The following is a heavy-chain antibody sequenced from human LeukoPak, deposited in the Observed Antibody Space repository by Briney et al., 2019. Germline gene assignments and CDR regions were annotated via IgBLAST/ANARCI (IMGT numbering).Heavy chain of an antibody. V-gene: IGHV3-49*04. J-gene: IGHJ4*02. Sequence: SLGLSWTASGFPFGDYAMSWVRQAPGKGLEWGGXIRSKAYGGTTEYAASVKGRFTISRDDSKSIAYLQMNSLKTEDTAVYYCTRALNYDSSGYYYFDYWGQGTLVTVSS. D-gene: IGHD3-22*01. CDR2: IRSKAYGGTT. CDR1: GFPFGDYA. CDR3: TRALNYDSSGYYYFDY.